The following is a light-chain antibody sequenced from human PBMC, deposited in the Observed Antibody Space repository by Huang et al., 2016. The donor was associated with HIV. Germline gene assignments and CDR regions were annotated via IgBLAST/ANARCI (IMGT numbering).Light chain of an antibody. J-gene: IGKJ4*01. CDR3: QQFGYSPFT. Sequence: VVMTQSPGTLSLSPGERASPSCRASKAASSDFLAWYQHKPGQAPRLLISGPSNRATGVPDRFSVSWSGTDFTLIIERLEPDDFALYYCQQFGYSPFTFGGGTKVEF. CDR1: KAASSDF. CDR2: GPS. V-gene: IGKV3-20*01.